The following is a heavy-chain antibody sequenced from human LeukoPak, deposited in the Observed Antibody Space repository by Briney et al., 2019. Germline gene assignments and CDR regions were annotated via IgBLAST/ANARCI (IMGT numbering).Heavy chain of an antibody. CDR1: GGSISSYY. D-gene: IGHD7-27*01. Sequence: SESLSLTCTVSGGSISSYYWTWIRQPPGKGLEWIGFGHYSGSTNYNPSLRSRVTVSVDTSGNQFSLRLTSVTAADTAVYYCARNRWGLDDWGQGTLVTVSS. V-gene: IGHV4-59*01. CDR2: GHYSGST. CDR3: ARNRWGLDD. J-gene: IGHJ4*02.